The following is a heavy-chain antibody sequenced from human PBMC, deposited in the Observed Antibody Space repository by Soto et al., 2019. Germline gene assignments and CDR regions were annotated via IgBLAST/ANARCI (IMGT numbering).Heavy chain of an antibody. CDR1: GGSISSRSYY. Sequence: PSETLSLTCTVSGGSISSRSYYWGWIRQPPGKGLEWIGSIYYSGSTYYNPSLKSRVTISVDTSKNQFSLKLSSVTAADTAVYYCARVGVVVAAATVGAFDIWGQGTMVTVSS. V-gene: IGHV4-39*01. D-gene: IGHD2-15*01. CDR3: ARVGVVVAAATVGAFDI. CDR2: IYYSGST. J-gene: IGHJ3*02.